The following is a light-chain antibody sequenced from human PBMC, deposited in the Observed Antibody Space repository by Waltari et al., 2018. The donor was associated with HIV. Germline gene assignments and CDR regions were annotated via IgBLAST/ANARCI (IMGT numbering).Light chain of an antibody. CDR2: KAS. Sequence: DIQMTQSPSSFSASVGDRVSITCRATANITKWLAWYQQKTGKAPNRLIYKASILQTGVPSRFSGSGSGTEFTLTISRLQPDDIGIYYCQQYETESRTSGQGTKV. CDR3: QQYETESRT. CDR1: ANITKW. J-gene: IGKJ1*01. V-gene: IGKV1-5*03.